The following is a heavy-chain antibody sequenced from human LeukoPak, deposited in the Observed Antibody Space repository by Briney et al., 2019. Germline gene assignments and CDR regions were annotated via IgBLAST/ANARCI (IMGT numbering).Heavy chain of an antibody. CDR1: GFIFSNHY. CDR2: ISSSGDYI. Sequence: GGSLRLSCATSGFIFSNHYMNWIRQAPGKGLEWVSYISSSGDYIYYADSVKGRFTISRDNAKNSLYLQITSLRAEDTAVYYCARNHAATEEVFDYWGQGTLVIVSS. J-gene: IGHJ4*02. CDR3: ARNHAATEEVFDY. V-gene: IGHV3-11*04. D-gene: IGHD2-15*01.